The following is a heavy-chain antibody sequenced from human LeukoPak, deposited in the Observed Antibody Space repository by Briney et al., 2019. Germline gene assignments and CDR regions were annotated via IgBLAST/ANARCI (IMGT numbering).Heavy chain of an antibody. Sequence: GGSLRLSCATSGFSFSSHAMTWVRQAPGKGLEWLSAISISGDDTYYADSVKGRFTISRDNSKNTLYLQMNSLSADDTAMYYCANEIRPNDYWGQGTLVTVSS. J-gene: IGHJ4*02. D-gene: IGHD4-17*01. CDR3: ANEIRPNDY. CDR1: GFSFSSHA. V-gene: IGHV3-23*01. CDR2: ISISGDDT.